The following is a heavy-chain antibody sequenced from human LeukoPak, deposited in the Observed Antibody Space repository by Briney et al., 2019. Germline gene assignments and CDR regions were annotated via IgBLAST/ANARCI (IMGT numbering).Heavy chain of an antibody. CDR2: ISSGGDT. D-gene: IGHD3-22*01. V-gene: IGHV3-66*02. CDR1: GFTVSNIY. CDR3: ARDGVYYYDSSGYSHFDY. Sequence: QPGGSLRLSCAASGFTVSNIYMTWVRQAPGKGLEWVSVISSGGDTYYAESVKGRFTISRDNSKNTLYLQMNSLIAEDTAVYYCARDGVYYYDSSGYSHFDYWGQRTLDTVSS. J-gene: IGHJ4*02.